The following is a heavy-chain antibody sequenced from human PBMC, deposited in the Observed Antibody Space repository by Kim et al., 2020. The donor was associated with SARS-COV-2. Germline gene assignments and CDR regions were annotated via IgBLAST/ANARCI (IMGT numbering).Heavy chain of an antibody. D-gene: IGHD5-12*01. V-gene: IGHV3-33*01. Sequence: YADTVKGRFTISRDNSKNTLYLQMNSLRAEDTAVYYCARDHIVATIPFDCWGQGTLVTVSS. J-gene: IGHJ4*02. CDR3: ARDHIVATIPFDC.